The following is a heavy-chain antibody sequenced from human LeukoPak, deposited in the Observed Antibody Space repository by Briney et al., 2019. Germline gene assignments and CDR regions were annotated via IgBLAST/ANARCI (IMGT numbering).Heavy chain of an antibody. CDR1: GFTFSSYW. CDR3: AKSSSSYGDYESY. J-gene: IGHJ4*02. Sequence: PGGSLRLSCAASGFTFSSYWMHWVRQAPGKGLVWVSRINSDGSSTSYADSVKGRFTISRDNAKNTLYLQMNSLRAEDTAVYYCAKSSSSYGDYESYWGQGTLVTVSS. CDR2: INSDGSST. V-gene: IGHV3-74*01. D-gene: IGHD4-17*01.